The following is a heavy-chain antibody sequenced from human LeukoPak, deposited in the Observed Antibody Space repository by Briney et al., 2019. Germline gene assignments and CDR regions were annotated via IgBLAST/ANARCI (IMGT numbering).Heavy chain of an antibody. D-gene: IGHD3-22*01. Sequence: SETLSLTCTVSGGSISSGSYYWSWIRQLAGKGLEWIGRIYTSGSTNYNPSLRSRVTISVDTSKNQFSLKLSSVTAADTAVYYCAKESYYDSSSFDYWGQGTLVTVSS. CDR1: GGSISSGSYY. J-gene: IGHJ4*02. CDR2: IYTSGST. V-gene: IGHV4-61*02. CDR3: AKESYYDSSSFDY.